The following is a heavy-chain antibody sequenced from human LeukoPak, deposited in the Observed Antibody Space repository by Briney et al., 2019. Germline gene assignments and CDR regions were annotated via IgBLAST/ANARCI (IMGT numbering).Heavy chain of an antibody. V-gene: IGHV3-43*02. CDR1: GFAFDDYA. CDR3: AKDLQYVVEPAAIDPQSRKFDP. Sequence: GGSLRLSCAASGFAFDDYAMHWVRQAPGKGLEWVSLISGDGGSTYYADSVKGRFTISRDNSKNSLYLQMNSLRTEDTALYYCAKDLQYVVEPAAIDPQSRKFDPWGQGTLVTVSS. J-gene: IGHJ5*02. D-gene: IGHD2-2*01. CDR2: ISGDGGST.